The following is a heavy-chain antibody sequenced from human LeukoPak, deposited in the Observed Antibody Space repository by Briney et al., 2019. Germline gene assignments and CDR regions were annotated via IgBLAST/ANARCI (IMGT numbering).Heavy chain of an antibody. D-gene: IGHD6-13*01. Sequence: SQTLSLTCTVSGGSISSNVYYWSWIRQPPGKGLEWIGYIYYSGSTYYGPSLKSRLIMSVDTSKNQFSLKLSFVTAADTALYYCVRGLDSSSYVDSWGQGTLVTVSS. CDR2: IYYSGST. V-gene: IGHV4-30-4*01. CDR1: GGSISSNVYY. J-gene: IGHJ4*02. CDR3: VRGLDSSSYVDS.